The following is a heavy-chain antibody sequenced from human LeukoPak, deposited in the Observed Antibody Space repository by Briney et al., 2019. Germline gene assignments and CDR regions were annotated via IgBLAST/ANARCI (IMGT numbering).Heavy chain of an antibody. V-gene: IGHV1-69*02. CDR2: IIPILGIA. Sequence: SVKVSCKASGGTFSSYTISWVRQAPGQGLEWMGRIIPILGIANYAQKFQGRVTMTRNTSISTAYMELSSLRSEDTAVYYCARGGPADYWGQGTLVTVSS. CDR3: ARGGPADY. CDR1: GGTFSSYT. J-gene: IGHJ4*02.